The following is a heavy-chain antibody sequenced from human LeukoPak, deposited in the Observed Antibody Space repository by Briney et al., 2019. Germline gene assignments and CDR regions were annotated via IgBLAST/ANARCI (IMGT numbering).Heavy chain of an antibody. D-gene: IGHD6-13*01. J-gene: IGHJ6*02. CDR2: IYPGDSDT. V-gene: IGHV5-51*01. CDR1: GYSFTSYW. Sequence: GESLKISCKGSGYSFTSYWIGWVRQVPGKGLEWMGIIYPGDSDTRYSPSFQGQVTISADKSISTAYLQWSSLKASDTAMYYCARIIRQHLTDYYYYGMDVWGQGTTVTVSS. CDR3: ARIIRQHLTDYYYYGMDV.